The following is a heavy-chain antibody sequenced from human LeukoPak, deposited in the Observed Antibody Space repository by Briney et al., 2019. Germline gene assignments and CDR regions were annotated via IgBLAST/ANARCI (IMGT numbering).Heavy chain of an antibody. D-gene: IGHD3-22*01. CDR3: ARERWSPYYYDSSGYYHNWFDP. J-gene: IGHJ5*02. Sequence: ASVKVSCKGSGYTFNSHGITWVRQAPGQGLEWMGIINPSGGSTSYAQKFQGRVTMTRDMSTSTVYMELSSLRSEDTAVYYCARERWSPYYYDSSGYYHNWFDPWGQGTLVTVSS. CDR1: GYTFNSHG. V-gene: IGHV1-46*02. CDR2: INPSGGST.